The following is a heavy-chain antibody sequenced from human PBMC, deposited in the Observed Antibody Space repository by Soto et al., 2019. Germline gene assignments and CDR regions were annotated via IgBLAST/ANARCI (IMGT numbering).Heavy chain of an antibody. CDR1: GGTFSSYA. V-gene: IGHV1-69*18. Sequence: QVQLVQSGAEVKKPGSSVKVSCKASGGTFSSYAISWVRQAPGQGLEWMGRIIPIFGTANYAQKFQGRVTITADESTSTAYMELSSLRSEDTAVYYCARLQRSYYYDSSGYYWDYWGQGTLVTVSS. D-gene: IGHD3-22*01. J-gene: IGHJ4*02. CDR2: IIPIFGTA. CDR3: ARLQRSYYYDSSGYYWDY.